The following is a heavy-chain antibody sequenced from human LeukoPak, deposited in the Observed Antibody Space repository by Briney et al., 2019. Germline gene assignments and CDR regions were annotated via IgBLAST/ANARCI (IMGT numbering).Heavy chain of an antibody. Sequence: ASVKVSCKVSGYTLTELSMHWVRQAPGKGLEWMGGFDPEDDETIYAQKFQGRVTMTEDTSTDTAYIELSSLRSEDTAVYYSATNYNFWSGLGARRWFDPWGQGTLVTVSS. J-gene: IGHJ5*02. V-gene: IGHV1-24*01. CDR3: ATNYNFWSGLGARRWFDP. CDR2: FDPEDDET. D-gene: IGHD3-3*01. CDR1: GYTLTELS.